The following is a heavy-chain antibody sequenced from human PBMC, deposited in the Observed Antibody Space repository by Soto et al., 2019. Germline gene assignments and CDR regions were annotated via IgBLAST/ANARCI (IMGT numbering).Heavy chain of an antibody. D-gene: IGHD5-12*01. Sequence: QVQLVQSGAEVKKPGSSVKVSCKASGGTFSSYTISWVRQAPGQGLEWMGRIIPILGIANYAQKFQGRVTITADKSTSTAYRELSSLRSEDTAVYYCARGYSGSFNDYWGQGTLVTVSS. V-gene: IGHV1-69*02. CDR3: ARGYSGSFNDY. J-gene: IGHJ4*02. CDR1: GGTFSSYT. CDR2: IIPILGIA.